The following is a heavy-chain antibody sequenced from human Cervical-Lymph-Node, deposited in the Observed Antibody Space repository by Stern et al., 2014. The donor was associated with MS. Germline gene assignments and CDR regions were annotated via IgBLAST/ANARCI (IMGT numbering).Heavy chain of an antibody. Sequence: QDQLVQSGAELKKPGASVKVSCKVSGYTFTSYGFSWVRQAPGQGLEWMGWISAFNGNTDYAQKFQGRVTMTTDTSTNTAYMELRSLRSDDTAVYYCARDRGGMDVWGQGTTVTVSS. D-gene: IGHD3-10*01. J-gene: IGHJ6*02. CDR2: ISAFNGNT. V-gene: IGHV1-18*01. CDR1: GYTFTSYG. CDR3: ARDRGGMDV.